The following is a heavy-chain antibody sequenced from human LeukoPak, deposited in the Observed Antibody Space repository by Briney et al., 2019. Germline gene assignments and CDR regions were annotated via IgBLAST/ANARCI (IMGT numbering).Heavy chain of an antibody. CDR1: GFTFSSYS. V-gene: IGHV3-21*01. J-gene: IGHJ3*02. D-gene: IGHD3-3*01. CDR3: ARGRSNAFDI. Sequence: GGALRLSCAASGFTFSSYSLNWVRQAPGKGLEWVSSISSSSSYIYYADSVKGRFTISRDNAKNSLYLQMNSLRAEDTAVYYCARGRSNAFDIWGQGTMVTVSS. CDR2: ISSSSSYI.